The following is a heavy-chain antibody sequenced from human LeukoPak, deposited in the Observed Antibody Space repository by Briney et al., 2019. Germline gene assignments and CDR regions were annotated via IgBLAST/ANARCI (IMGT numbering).Heavy chain of an antibody. D-gene: IGHD6-13*01. V-gene: IGHV3-64D*06. J-gene: IGHJ4*02. CDR2: ISSNGGST. CDR3: VKDLKAAAGTSYYFDY. Sequence: PGGSLRLSCSASGFTFSSYAMHCVRQAPGKGLEYVSAISSNGGSTYYADSVKGRFTISRDNSKNTLYLQMSSLRAEDTAVYYCVKDLKAAAGTSYYFDYWGQGTLVTVSS. CDR1: GFTFSSYA.